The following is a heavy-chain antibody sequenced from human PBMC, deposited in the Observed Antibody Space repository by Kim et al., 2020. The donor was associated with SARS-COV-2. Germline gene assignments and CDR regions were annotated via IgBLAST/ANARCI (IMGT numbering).Heavy chain of an antibody. J-gene: IGHJ4*02. CDR1: GSTFSDYY. V-gene: IGHV3-11*01. Sequence: GGSLRLSCAASGSTFSDYYMSWIRLAPGKGPECISYITSSGQTMYYADSVKGRFTISRDNAKNSLYLQMNSLRAEDTAVYFCAGGHPTRFDYWGRGTLVTVSS. D-gene: IGHD3-16*01. CDR3: AGGHPTRFDY. CDR2: ITSSGQTM.